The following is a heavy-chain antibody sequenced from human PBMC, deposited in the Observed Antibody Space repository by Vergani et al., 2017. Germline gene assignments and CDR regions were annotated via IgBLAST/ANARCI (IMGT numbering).Heavy chain of an antibody. CDR1: GFSFSGYW. CDR3: VRARCGGPCVMSNWFDS. CDR2: IKSDGSIT. Sequence: EVQLVESGGGLIHPGGSLRLSCEGSGFSFSGYWMHWVRQSPEKGLVWVSRIKSDGSITNYADSVKGRFTISRDNAKNTLYLEMNSLRGDDTAIYYCVRARCGGPCVMSNWFDSWGQGTLVTVSS. D-gene: IGHD2-21*01. J-gene: IGHJ5*01. V-gene: IGHV3-74*01.